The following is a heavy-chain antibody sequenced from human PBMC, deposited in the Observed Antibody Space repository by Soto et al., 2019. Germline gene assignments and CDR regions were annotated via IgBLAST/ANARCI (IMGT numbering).Heavy chain of an antibody. V-gene: IGHV1-18*01. CDR3: ARDSISPRHQFDY. CDR2: ISAYNGNT. Sequence: ASVKVSCKASGYTFTSYAMHWVRQAPGQGLEWMGWISAYNGNTNYAQKLQGRVTMTTDTSTSTAYMELRSLRSDDTAVYYCARDSISPRHQFDYWGQGTLVTVSS. CDR1: GYTFTSYA. J-gene: IGHJ4*02. D-gene: IGHD3-9*01.